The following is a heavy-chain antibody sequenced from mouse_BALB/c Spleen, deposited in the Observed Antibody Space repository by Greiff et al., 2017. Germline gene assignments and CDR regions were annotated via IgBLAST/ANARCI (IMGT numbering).Heavy chain of an antibody. V-gene: IGHV1-87*01. CDR2: IYPGDGDT. D-gene: IGHD2-3*01. CDR3: ARRRTYDGYGYFDV. J-gene: IGHJ1*01. Sequence: QVQLQQSGAELARPGASVKLSCKASGYTFTSYWMQWVKQRPGQGLEWIGAIYPGDGDTRYTQKFKGKATLTADKSSSTAYMQLSSLASEDSAVYYCARRRTYDGYGYFDVWGAGTTVTVSS. CDR1: GYTFTSYW.